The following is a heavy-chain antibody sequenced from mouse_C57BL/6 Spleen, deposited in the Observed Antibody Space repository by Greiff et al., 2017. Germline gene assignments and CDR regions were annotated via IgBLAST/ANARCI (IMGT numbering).Heavy chain of an antibody. Sequence: QVQLQQPGAELVKPGASVKLSCKASGYTFTSYWMQWVKQRPGQGLEWIGEIDPSDSYTNYNQKFKGKATLTVDTSSSTAYMQLSSLPSEDAAVYYCARAGRYDAMDYWGQGTSVTVSS. D-gene: IGHD3-1*01. J-gene: IGHJ4*01. CDR3: ARAGRYDAMDY. CDR1: GYTFTSYW. CDR2: IDPSDSYT. V-gene: IGHV1-50*01.